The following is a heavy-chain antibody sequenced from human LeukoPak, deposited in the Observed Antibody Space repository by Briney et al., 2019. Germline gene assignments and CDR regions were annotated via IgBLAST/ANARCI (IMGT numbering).Heavy chain of an antibody. CDR1: GDSLSSHY. J-gene: IGHJ4*02. Sequence: SETLSLTCTVSGDSLSSHYWSWIRQPPGKGLEWIGYIYGSGSTHYDPSLRSRVTISEDTSKNQFSLKLTSVTAADTAVYCCARNAGWYSHDSWGQGTLVTVSS. CDR3: ARNAGWYSHDS. CDR2: IYGSGST. V-gene: IGHV4-59*11. D-gene: IGHD6-19*01.